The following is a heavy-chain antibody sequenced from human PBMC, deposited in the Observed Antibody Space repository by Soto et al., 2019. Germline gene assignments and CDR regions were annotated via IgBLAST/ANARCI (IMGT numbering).Heavy chain of an antibody. Sequence: GGSLRLSCAASGFTFSTYSMNWARQAPGKGLEWVSSNSGSGNYTHYADFLRGRFTISRDNAKTSLYLQMNSLRAEDTAVYYCAREGINNYNEYYFDSWGQGTVVTVSS. D-gene: IGHD4-4*01. CDR3: AREGINNYNEYYFDS. CDR1: GFTFSTYS. J-gene: IGHJ4*02. V-gene: IGHV3-21*01. CDR2: NSGSGNYT.